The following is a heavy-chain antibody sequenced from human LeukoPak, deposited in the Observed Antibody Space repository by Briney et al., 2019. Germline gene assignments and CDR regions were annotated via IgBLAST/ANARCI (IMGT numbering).Heavy chain of an antibody. D-gene: IGHD3-22*01. CDR1: GFSLSTRGMC. V-gene: IGHV2-70*11. J-gene: IGHJ4*02. Sequence: SGPTLLKPTPTLTLTCTFSGFSLSTRGMCVSWVRQPPVKALEWLACIDWDDDKYYSTSLKTRLTISKDTSKNQVVLTMTNMDPVDTATYYCARSTYYYDSSGYYHLYFDYWGQGTLVTVSS. CDR3: ARSTYYYDSSGYYHLYFDY. CDR2: IDWDDDK.